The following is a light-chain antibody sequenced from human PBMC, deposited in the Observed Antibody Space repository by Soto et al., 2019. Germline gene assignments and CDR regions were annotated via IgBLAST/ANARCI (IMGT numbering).Light chain of an antibody. CDR2: LGS. Sequence: DIVMTQSPLSLPVTPGEPASISCRSSQSLLHSNGYNYLDWYLQKPGQSPQLLIYLGSNRASGVPDRFSGSGSRTDFTLKISRVEAEDVGVYYCMQALQTSPTFGQGTKVEIK. V-gene: IGKV2-28*01. CDR3: MQALQTSPT. J-gene: IGKJ1*01. CDR1: QSLLHSNGYNY.